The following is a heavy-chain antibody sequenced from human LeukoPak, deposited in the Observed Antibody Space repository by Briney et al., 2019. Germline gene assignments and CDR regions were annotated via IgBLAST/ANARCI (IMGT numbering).Heavy chain of an antibody. CDR3: ARADSNYFFDY. V-gene: IGHV4-30-2*01. CDR1: GGSISSGGYS. CDR2: IYHSGST. D-gene: IGHD4-11*01. J-gene: IGHJ4*02. Sequence: SETLSLTCAVSGGSISSGGYSWSWIRQPPGTGLEWIAYIYHSGSTYYNPSLMSRVTISVDRSKNQFPLKLSSVTAADTAVYFCARADSNYFFDYWGQGTLVTVSS.